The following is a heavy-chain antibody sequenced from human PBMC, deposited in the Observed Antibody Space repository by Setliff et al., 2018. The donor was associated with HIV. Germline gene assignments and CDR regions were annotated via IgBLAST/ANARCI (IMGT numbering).Heavy chain of an antibody. V-gene: IGHV4-34*01. CDR1: GGSLSGYY. J-gene: IGHJ4*02. D-gene: IGHD3-3*01. CDR3: ARICRNFWSGCVADS. Sequence: SETCLTCAVYGGSLSGYYWSWIRQPPGKGLEWIGEIHHSGTTNYNPSLKSRVTIFVDTSKNQLSLKVKSVTAADTAIYYCARICRNFWSGCVADSWGQGTLVTVSS. CDR2: IHHSGTT.